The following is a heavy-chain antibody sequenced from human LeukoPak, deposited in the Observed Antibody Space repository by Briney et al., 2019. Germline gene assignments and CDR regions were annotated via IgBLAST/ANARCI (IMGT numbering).Heavy chain of an antibody. Sequence: GGSLRLSCAASGFTFSSSSMNWVRQAPGKGLEWVSSISSSSSYIYYVDSVKGRFTISRDNAKNSLYLQMNSLRAEDTAVYYCARDAMANYYDSSGYFDYWGQGTLVTVSS. D-gene: IGHD3-22*01. CDR1: GFTFSSSS. CDR3: ARDAMANYYDSSGYFDY. CDR2: ISSSSSYI. V-gene: IGHV3-21*01. J-gene: IGHJ4*02.